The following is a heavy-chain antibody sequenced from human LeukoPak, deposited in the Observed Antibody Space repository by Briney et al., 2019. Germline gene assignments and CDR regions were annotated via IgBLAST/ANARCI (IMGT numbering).Heavy chain of an antibody. D-gene: IGHD2-2*01. Sequence: SETLSLTCTVSGGSISSSSYYWGWIRQPPGKGLEWIGSIYYSGNTYYNPSLKSRVTISVDTSKNQFSLKLSSVTAADTAVYYCARYCSSTSSYSTFDYWGQGTLVTVST. CDR1: GGSISSSSYY. J-gene: IGHJ4*02. CDR2: IYYSGNT. V-gene: IGHV4-39*01. CDR3: ARYCSSTSSYSTFDY.